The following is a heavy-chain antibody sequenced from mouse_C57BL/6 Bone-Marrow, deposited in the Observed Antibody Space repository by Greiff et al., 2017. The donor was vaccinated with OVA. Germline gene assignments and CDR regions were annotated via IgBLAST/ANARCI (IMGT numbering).Heavy chain of an antibody. D-gene: IGHD2-5*01. CDR3: AREKGYSNYDWYFDV. Sequence: EVMLVESGGGLVKPGGSLKLSCAASGFTFSSYAMSWVRQTPEKRLEWVATISDGGSYTYYPDNVKGRFTISRDNAKNNLYLQMSHLKSEDTAMYYCAREKGYSNYDWYFDVWGTGTTVTVSS. J-gene: IGHJ1*03. V-gene: IGHV5-4*01. CDR2: ISDGGSYT. CDR1: GFTFSSYA.